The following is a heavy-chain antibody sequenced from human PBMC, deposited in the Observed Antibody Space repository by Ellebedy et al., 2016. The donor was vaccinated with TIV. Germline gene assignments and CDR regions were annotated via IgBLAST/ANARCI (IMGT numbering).Heavy chain of an antibody. CDR1: GYTFTSYY. D-gene: IGHD1-26*01. CDR3: ASGVGATLGAFDI. CDR2: INPSGGST. J-gene: IGHJ3*02. V-gene: IGHV1-46*03. Sequence: ASVKVSXKASGYTFTSYYMHWVRQAPGQGLEWMGIINPSGGSTSYAQKFQGRVTMTRDTSTSTVYMELSSLRSEDTAVYYCASGVGATLGAFDIWGQGTMVTVSS.